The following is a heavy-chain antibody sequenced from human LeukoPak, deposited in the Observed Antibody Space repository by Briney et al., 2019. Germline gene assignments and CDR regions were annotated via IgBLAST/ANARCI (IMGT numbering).Heavy chain of an antibody. CDR1: GYTFTSYD. J-gene: IGHJ5*02. CDR2: MNPNSGNT. CDR3: ARGNSIAIFEGDIIPHRNNWFDP. V-gene: IGHV1-8*01. Sequence: ASVNVSCKASGYTFTSYDINWVRQATGQGLEWMGWMNPNSGNTGYAQKFQGRVTMTRDTSISTAYMELSSLRSEDTAVYYCARGNSIAIFEGDIIPHRNNWFDPWGQGALVTVSS. D-gene: IGHD3-3*01.